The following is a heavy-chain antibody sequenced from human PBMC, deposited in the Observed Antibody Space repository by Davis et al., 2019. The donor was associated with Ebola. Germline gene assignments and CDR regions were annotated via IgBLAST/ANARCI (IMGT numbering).Heavy chain of an antibody. Sequence: GESLKISCKGSGYSFTTYWIAWVRQPPAKGLEWMGIIYPGDSDTRYSPAFEGQVTISVDRSTNTAYLQWSSLKASDIAMYYCARQESLYGSRDYWGQGTLVTVSS. V-gene: IGHV5-51*01. CDR2: IYPGDSDT. CDR3: ARQESLYGSRDY. CDR1: GYSFTTYW. J-gene: IGHJ4*02. D-gene: IGHD2/OR15-2a*01.